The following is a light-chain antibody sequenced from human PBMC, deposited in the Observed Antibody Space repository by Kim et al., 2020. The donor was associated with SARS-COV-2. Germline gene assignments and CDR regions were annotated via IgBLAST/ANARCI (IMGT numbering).Light chain of an antibody. V-gene: IGKV1-33*01. CDR2: DAS. J-gene: IGKJ2*01. Sequence: DIQMTQSPSSLSASVGDRVTITCQASQDISNYLNWYQQKPGKDPKLLIYDASNLETGVPSRFSGSGSGTDFTFTISSLQPEDIATYYCQQYDNLPYTFGQGTKLEI. CDR3: QQYDNLPYT. CDR1: QDISNY.